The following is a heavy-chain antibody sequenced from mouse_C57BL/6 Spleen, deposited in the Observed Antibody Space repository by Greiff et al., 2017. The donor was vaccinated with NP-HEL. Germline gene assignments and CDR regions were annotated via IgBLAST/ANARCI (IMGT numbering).Heavy chain of an antibody. CDR3: ARGGGDY. V-gene: IGHV1-18*01. Sequence: VQLQQSGPELVKPGASVKIPCTASGYTFTDYNMDWVKQSHGQSLEWIGDINPNNGGTIYNQKFKGKATLTVDTSSSTAYMELRSLTSEDTAVYCCARGGGDYWGQGTSVTVSS. CDR2: INPNNGGT. J-gene: IGHJ4*01. CDR1: GYTFTDYN.